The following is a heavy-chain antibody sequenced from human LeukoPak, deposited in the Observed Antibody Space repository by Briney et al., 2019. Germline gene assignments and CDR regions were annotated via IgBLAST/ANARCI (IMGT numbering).Heavy chain of an antibody. D-gene: IGHD4-17*01. CDR3: SRGGYGDYNNWFDP. Sequence: AGGSLRLSCAASGFTFSSYAMSWVRQAPGKGLGWVSAINPTGGSTYYADSVKGRFTISRDNSKNTLYLQMNSLRAEDTAVYYCSRGGYGDYNNWFDPWGQGTLVIVSS. J-gene: IGHJ5*02. CDR1: GFTFSSYA. V-gene: IGHV3-23*01. CDR2: INPTGGST.